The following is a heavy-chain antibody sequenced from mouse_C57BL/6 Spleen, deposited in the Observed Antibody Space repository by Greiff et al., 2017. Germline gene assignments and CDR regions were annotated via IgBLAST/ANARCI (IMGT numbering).Heavy chain of an antibody. V-gene: IGHV1-52*01. CDR3: AKRSGSSYWYFDV. J-gene: IGHJ1*03. CDR1: GYTFTSSW. CDR2: IDPSDSET. D-gene: IGHD1-1*01. Sequence: QVQLQQPGAELVRPGSSVKLSCKASGYTFTSSWMHWVKQRPIQGLEWIGNIDPSDSETHYNQKFKDKATLTVDKSSSTAYMQLSSLTSEDSAVYYCAKRSGSSYWYFDVWGTGTTVTVSS.